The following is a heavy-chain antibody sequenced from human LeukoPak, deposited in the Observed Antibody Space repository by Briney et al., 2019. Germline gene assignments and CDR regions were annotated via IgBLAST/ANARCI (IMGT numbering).Heavy chain of an antibody. CDR1: GGSLTDSSFF. D-gene: IGHD1-26*01. V-gene: IGHV4-39*01. Sequence: PSETLSLTCTVSGGSLTDSSFFWGWIRQSPGAGLEWIGKIYLDGRTNYDPSLRNRVTISVDTSKNQFSLRLTSVTAADRAVYCRVRLGGSYFRHGYYFYYMDVWGKGTTVTVSS. J-gene: IGHJ6*03. CDR3: VRLGGSYFRHGYYFYYMDV. CDR2: IYLDGRT.